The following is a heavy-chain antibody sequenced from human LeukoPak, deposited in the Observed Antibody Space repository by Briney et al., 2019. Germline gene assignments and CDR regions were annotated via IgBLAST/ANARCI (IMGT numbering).Heavy chain of an antibody. D-gene: IGHD5-18*01. CDR1: GGSISSGGYS. Sequence: SETLSLTCAVSGGSISSGGYSWSWIRQPPGKGLEWIGYIYYSGSTNYNPSLKSRVTISVDTSKNQFSLKLSSVTAADTAVYYCARVGYSYGFSRFSRPAPGANDAFDIWGQGTMVTVSS. CDR3: ARVGYSYGFSRFSRPAPGANDAFDI. CDR2: IYYSGST. V-gene: IGHV4-61*08. J-gene: IGHJ3*02.